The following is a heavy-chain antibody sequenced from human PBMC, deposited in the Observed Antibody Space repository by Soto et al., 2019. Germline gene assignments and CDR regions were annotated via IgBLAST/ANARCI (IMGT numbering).Heavy chain of an antibody. D-gene: IGHD1-1*01. J-gene: IGHJ4*01. CDR1: GFTFISDA. CDR2: ISDSGNDT. V-gene: IGHV3-23*01. CDR3: AIAGNGGPLWGQYEFDY. Sequence: HPWGSLRLSCAASGFTFISDAINSLRHSPFMWLEWVSTISDSGNDTYAVDSVKGRVTISSDNSKNTLDLQMNSLRAEDTAVYYWAIAGNGGPLWGQYEFDYWRQGTLVTFSS.